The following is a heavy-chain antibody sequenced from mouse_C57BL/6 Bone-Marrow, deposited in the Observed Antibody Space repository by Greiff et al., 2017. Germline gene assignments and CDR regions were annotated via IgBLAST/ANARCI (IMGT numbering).Heavy chain of an antibody. CDR3: ARSGPLGRSFDY. CDR1: GYTFTSYW. CDR2: IYPTSGRT. D-gene: IGHD4-1*01. Sequence: QVQLQQPGAELVKPGASVKMSCKASGYTFTSYWITWVKQRPGQGLEWIGDIYPTSGRTIYNEKFKSKAILTVATSSTTAYMQLSSLTSEDSAVFCCARSGPLGRSFDYWGQGTTLTVSS. J-gene: IGHJ2*01. V-gene: IGHV1-55*01.